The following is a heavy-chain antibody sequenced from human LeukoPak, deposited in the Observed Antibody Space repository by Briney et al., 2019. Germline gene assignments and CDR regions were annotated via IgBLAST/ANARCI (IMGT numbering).Heavy chain of an antibody. CDR2: ISGSGGST. CDR1: GFTFSSYA. J-gene: IGHJ4*02. CDR3: AKSWQQLVWAY. Sequence: GGSPRLSCAASGFTFSSYAMSWVRQAPGKGLEWVSAISGSGGSTYYADSVKGRFTISRDNSKNTLYLQMNSLRAEDTAVYYCAKSWQQLVWAYWGQGTLVTVSS. V-gene: IGHV3-23*01. D-gene: IGHD6-13*01.